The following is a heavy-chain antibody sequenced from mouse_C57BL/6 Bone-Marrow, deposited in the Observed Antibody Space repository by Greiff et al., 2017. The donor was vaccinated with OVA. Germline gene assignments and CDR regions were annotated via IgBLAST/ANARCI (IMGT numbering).Heavy chain of an antibody. V-gene: IGHV1-59*01. Sequence: QVQLQQPGAELVRPGTSVKLSCKASGYTFTSYWMHWVKQRPGQGLEWIGVIDPSDSYTNYNQKFKGKATLTVDPSSRTAYMQLSSLTSEDSAVYYCARSLRGFDYWGQGTTLTVSS. CDR1: GYTFTSYW. D-gene: IGHD1-2*01. J-gene: IGHJ2*01. CDR2: IDPSDSYT. CDR3: ARSLRGFDY.